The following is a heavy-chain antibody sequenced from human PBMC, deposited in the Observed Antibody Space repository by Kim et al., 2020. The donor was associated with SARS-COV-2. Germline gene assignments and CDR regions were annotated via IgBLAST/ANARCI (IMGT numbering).Heavy chain of an antibody. CDR2: IIGSGGST. D-gene: IGHD3-22*01. CDR3: ANRVKGYYYDSSGYYAEFDY. V-gene: IGHV3-23*01. J-gene: IGHJ4*02. CDR1: GFTFSSYA. Sequence: GGSLRLSCAASGFTFSSYAMSWVRQAPGKGLEWVSAIIGSGGSTYYADSVKGRFTISRDNSKNMLYLQMNSLRAEDTAVYYCANRVKGYYYDSSGYYAEFDYWGEGSLVSVSS.